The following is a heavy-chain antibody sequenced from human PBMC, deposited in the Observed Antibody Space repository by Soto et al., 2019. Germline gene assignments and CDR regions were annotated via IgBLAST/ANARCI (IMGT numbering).Heavy chain of an antibody. Sequence: QVQLVQSGAEVKKHGASVKVSCKASGYTFTGYYMHWVRQAPGQGLEWMGWINPNSGGTNYAQKFQGWVNMTRETAISTAYMELSRLRSDDTAVYYCARGFGEFNYYGMDVWGQGTTVTVSS. D-gene: IGHD3-10*01. J-gene: IGHJ6*02. CDR2: INPNSGGT. CDR3: ARGFGEFNYYGMDV. V-gene: IGHV1-2*04. CDR1: GYTFTGYY.